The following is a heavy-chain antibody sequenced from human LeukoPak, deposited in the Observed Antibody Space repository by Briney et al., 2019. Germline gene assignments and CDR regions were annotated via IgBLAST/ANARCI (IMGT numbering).Heavy chain of an antibody. CDR2: IIPIFGTA. V-gene: IGHV1-69*13. CDR3: ARGRKNYDFPN. CDR1: GGTFSSHA. D-gene: IGHD3-3*01. Sequence: GASVKISCKASGGTFSSHAISWVRQAPGQGLEWMGGIIPIFGTANYAQKFQGRVTITADESTSTAYMELSSLRSEDTAVYYCARGRKNYDFPNWGQGTLVTVSS. J-gene: IGHJ4*02.